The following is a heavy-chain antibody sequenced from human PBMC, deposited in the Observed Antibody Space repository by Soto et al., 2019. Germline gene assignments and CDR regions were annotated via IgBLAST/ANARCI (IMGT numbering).Heavy chain of an antibody. CDR2: INHSGST. CDR1: GGSFSGYY. J-gene: IGHJ3*02. CDR3: AREGGYDQNAFDI. V-gene: IGHV4-34*01. D-gene: IGHD5-12*01. Sequence: SETLSLTCAVYGGSFSGYYWSWIRQPPGKGLEWIGEINHSGSTNYNPSLKSRVTISVDTSKNQFSLKLSSVTAADTAVYYCAREGGYDQNAFDIWGQGTMVTVSS.